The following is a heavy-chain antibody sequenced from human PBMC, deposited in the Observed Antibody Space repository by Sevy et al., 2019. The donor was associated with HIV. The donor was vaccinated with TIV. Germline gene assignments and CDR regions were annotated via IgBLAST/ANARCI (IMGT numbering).Heavy chain of an antibody. CDR3: AKFGDYYDSGGYYWYFDF. J-gene: IGHJ2*01. V-gene: IGHV3-23*01. CDR1: GFIFSDYA. CDR2: ISGGDDST. Sequence: GGSLRLSCAASGFIFSDYAMSWVRQAPGKGLEWVSSISGGDDSTYYADSVKGRLTVSRDKSKNTLCLQMNTLRAEDTVLYYCAKFGDYYDSGGYYWYFDFWGRGTLVTVSS. D-gene: IGHD3-22*01.